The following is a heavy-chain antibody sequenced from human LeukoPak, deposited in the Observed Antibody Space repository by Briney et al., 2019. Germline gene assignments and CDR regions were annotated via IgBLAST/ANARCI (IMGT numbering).Heavy chain of an antibody. CDR3: ARATYYYDSSGYWGAFDI. V-gene: IGHV3-74*01. CDR1: GFTFSSYW. D-gene: IGHD3-22*01. J-gene: IGHJ3*02. Sequence: PGGSLRLSCAASGFTFSSYWMHWVRQAPGKGLVWVSRINTDGSSTSYADSVKGRFTISRDNAKNTLYLQMNSLRAEDTAVYYCARATYYYDSSGYWGAFDIWGQGTMVTVSS. CDR2: INTDGSST.